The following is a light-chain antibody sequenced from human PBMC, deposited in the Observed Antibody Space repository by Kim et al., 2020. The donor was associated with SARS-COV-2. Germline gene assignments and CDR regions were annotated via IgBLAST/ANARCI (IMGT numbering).Light chain of an antibody. Sequence: SPGRSAISSCRASQSVGSSYLAWYQQKPGQAPRLIIYAASTRATGIADRFSGSGSGTDVTLTISRLEPEDSAVYYCHQYGSSPPYTFGQGTKLEI. CDR1: QSVGSSY. CDR2: AAS. J-gene: IGKJ2*01. CDR3: HQYGSSPPYT. V-gene: IGKV3-20*01.